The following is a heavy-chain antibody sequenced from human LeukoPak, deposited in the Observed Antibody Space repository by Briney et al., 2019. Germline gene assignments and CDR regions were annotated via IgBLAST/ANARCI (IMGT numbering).Heavy chain of an antibody. Sequence: GESLPISCPGAGYTFTSYWIGWARQITRKGMEWMGIIYPGEAVTRYTPSIHGQVAMSADKSISTAYLQWSSLKASDTAMYYCARRYYDSSGYHFDYWGQGTLVTVSS. CDR2: IYPGEAVT. CDR1: GYTFTSYW. V-gene: IGHV5-51*01. D-gene: IGHD3-22*01. J-gene: IGHJ4*02. CDR3: ARRYYDSSGYHFDY.